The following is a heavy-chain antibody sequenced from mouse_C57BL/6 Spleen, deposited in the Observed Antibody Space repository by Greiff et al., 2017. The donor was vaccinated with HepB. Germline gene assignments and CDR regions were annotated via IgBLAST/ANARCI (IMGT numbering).Heavy chain of an antibody. Sequence: VQLQQSGAELVKPGASVKMSCKASGYTFTSYWITWVKQRPGQGLEWIGDIYPGSGSTNYNEKFKSKATLTVDTSSSTAYMQLSSLTSEDSAVYCCARARSDLYAMDYWGQGTSVTVSA. CDR1: GYTFTSYW. D-gene: IGHD6-1*01. V-gene: IGHV1-55*01. CDR2: IYPGSGST. CDR3: ARARSDLYAMDY. J-gene: IGHJ4*01.